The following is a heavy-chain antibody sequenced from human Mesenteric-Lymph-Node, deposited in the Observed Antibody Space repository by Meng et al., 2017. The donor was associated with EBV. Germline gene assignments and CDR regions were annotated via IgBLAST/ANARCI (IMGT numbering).Heavy chain of an antibody. CDR1: GGSISSSNYY. D-gene: IGHD6-13*01. V-gene: IGHV4-39*01. Sequence: HLHLQESGPGLWKPSETLSLPCTVSGGSISSSNYYWGWIRQPPGKGLEWIGSIYYSGSTHYNPSLKSRVTISEDTSKNQFSLKVSSVIAADTAVYYCARREASSPGWFDPWGQGTLVTVSS. J-gene: IGHJ5*02. CDR3: ARREASSPGWFDP. CDR2: IYYSGST.